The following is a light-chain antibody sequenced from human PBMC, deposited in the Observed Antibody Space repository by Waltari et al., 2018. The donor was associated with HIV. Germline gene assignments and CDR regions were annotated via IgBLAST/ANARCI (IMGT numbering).Light chain of an antibody. Sequence: QSALTQPASVSGSPGQSITISCAGTTSDIGIFDSVSWYQQHPGRPPPLMIFGVYSRPSGVSSRFSGSKSGNTASLTISGLQAEDEANYYCCSYTAIHTLIFGGGTKLTVL. V-gene: IGLV2-14*01. CDR2: GVY. CDR3: CSYTAIHTLI. CDR1: TSDIGIFDS. J-gene: IGLJ2*01.